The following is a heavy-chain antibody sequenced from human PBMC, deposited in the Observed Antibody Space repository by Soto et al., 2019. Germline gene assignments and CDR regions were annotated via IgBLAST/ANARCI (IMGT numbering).Heavy chain of an antibody. J-gene: IGHJ4*02. D-gene: IGHD5-18*01. Sequence: SETLSLTCTASGDSVSSDDFYWTWIRQPPGKGLEWIGYISSSGNSNYNPSLKSRVTMSLETSTNQFSLKLTSVTPADTAVYYCARDIRGFSRAFDYWGQGALVTVSS. CDR1: GDSVSSDDFY. CDR3: ARDIRGFSRAFDY. V-gene: IGHV4-61*08. CDR2: ISSSGNS.